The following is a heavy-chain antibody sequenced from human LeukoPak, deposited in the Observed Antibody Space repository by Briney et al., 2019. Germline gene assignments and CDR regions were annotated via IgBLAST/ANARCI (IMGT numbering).Heavy chain of an antibody. V-gene: IGHV3-23*01. Sequence: GGSLRLSCTASGFTYSNFAMSWVREAPGKGLEWVSAISGSGGSTYYADSVKGRFTISRDNSKNTLYLQMNSLRAEDTAVYYCAKGYGDYDYWGQGTLVTVSS. D-gene: IGHD4-17*01. CDR2: ISGSGGST. J-gene: IGHJ4*02. CDR3: AKGYGDYDY. CDR1: GFTYSNFA.